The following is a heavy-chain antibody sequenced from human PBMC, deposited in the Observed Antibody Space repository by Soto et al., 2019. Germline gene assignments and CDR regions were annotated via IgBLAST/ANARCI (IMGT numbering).Heavy chain of an antibody. J-gene: IGHJ3*02. V-gene: IGHV3-13*01. D-gene: IGHD3-10*01. CDR1: GFTFSSYD. CDR3: ARATYYYGSGSDGDAFDI. CDR2: IGTAGDT. Sequence: GGSLRLSCAASGFTFSSYDMHWVRQATGKGLEWVSAIGTAGDTYYPGSVKGRFTISRENAKNSLYLQMNSLRAEDTAVYYCARATYYYGSGSDGDAFDIWGQGTMVTVSS.